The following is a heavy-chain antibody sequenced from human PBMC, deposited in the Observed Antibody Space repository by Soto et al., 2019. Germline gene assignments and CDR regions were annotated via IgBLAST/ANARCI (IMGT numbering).Heavy chain of an antibody. V-gene: IGHV1-18*01. Sequence: ASVKVSCKASGYTFTSYGISWVRQAPGQGLEWMGWISAYNGNTNYAQKLQGRVTMTTDTSTSTAYMELRSLRSDDTAVYYCARTGLRYFDWLLSGQNWFDPWGQGTLVTV. J-gene: IGHJ5*02. CDR3: ARTGLRYFDWLLSGQNWFDP. D-gene: IGHD3-9*01. CDR1: GYTFTSYG. CDR2: ISAYNGNT.